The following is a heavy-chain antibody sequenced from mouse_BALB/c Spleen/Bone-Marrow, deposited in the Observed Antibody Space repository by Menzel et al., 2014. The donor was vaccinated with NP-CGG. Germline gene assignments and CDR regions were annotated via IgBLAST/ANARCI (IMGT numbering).Heavy chain of an antibody. V-gene: IGHV1-5*01. CDR3: TRSMGFYYAMDY. J-gene: IGHJ4*01. CDR2: IYPGNSDT. CDR1: GYTFTIYW. Sequence: VQLQQSGTVLARPGASVKMSCEASGYTFTIYWMHWVKQRPGQGLEWIGAIYPGNSDTSYNQKFKGKAKLTAVTSTSTAYMEVSSLTKEDSAVYYCTRSMGFYYAMDYWGQGTSVTVSS. D-gene: IGHD2-3*01.